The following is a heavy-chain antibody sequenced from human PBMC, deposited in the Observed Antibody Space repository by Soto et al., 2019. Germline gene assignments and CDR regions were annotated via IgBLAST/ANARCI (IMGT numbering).Heavy chain of an antibody. J-gene: IGHJ3*02. D-gene: IGHD3-22*01. CDR1: GGSISSGGYY. V-gene: IGHV4-31*03. Sequence: SEALSLTCTVSGGSISSGGYYWSLIRQHPGKGLEWIGYIYYSGSTYYNPSLKSRVTISVDTSKNQFSLKLSSVTAADTAVYYCARECSSGYVRNLINAFDIWGQGTMVTVSS. CDR3: ARECSSGYVRNLINAFDI. CDR2: IYYSGST.